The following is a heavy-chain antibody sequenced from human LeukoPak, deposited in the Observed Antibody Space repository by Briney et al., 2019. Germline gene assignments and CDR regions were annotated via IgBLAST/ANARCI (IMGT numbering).Heavy chain of an antibody. J-gene: IGHJ2*01. V-gene: IGHV4-30-4*01. CDR2: IYYIGNT. Sequence: SQTLSLTCTVSGGSISSGDYYWSWIRQPPGKGLEWIGYIYYIGNTFYNPSLKSRVTISVDTSKNQFSLKLSSVTAADTAVYYCARGGRLTRGYFDLWGRGTLVTVSS. CDR3: ARGGRLTRGYFDL. D-gene: IGHD1-1*01. CDR1: GGSISSGDYY.